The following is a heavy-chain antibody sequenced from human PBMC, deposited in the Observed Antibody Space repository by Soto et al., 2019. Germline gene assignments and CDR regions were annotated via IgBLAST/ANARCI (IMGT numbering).Heavy chain of an antibody. V-gene: IGHV3-33*01. J-gene: IGHJ4*02. CDR3: ARVLVAGYYFDS. D-gene: IGHD6-19*01. Sequence: QVQLVESGGGVVQPGRSLRLSCAASGFTFSSYGMHWVRQAPGKGLEWVAVIWYDGSNKYYADSVKGRFTTSRDNSKDTLYLQMNSLRAEDTAVYYCARVLVAGYYFDSWGQGTLVTVSS. CDR2: IWYDGSNK. CDR1: GFTFSSYG.